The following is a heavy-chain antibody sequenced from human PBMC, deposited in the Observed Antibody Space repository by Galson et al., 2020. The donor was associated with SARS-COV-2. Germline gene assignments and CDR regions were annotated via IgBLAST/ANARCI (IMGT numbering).Heavy chain of an antibody. D-gene: IGHD6-13*01. CDR2: IYPGDSDT. J-gene: IGHJ4*02. V-gene: IGHV5-51*01. CDR1: GYTFSNYW. Sequence: KIGESLKISCKGSGYTFSNYWIGWVRQMPGKGLEWMGIIYPGDSDTRYSPSFQGQVTISADKSISTAYLQWSSLKASDTAMYFFARRSGAAAPFDYWGQGTLVTVSS. CDR3: ARRSGAAAPFDY.